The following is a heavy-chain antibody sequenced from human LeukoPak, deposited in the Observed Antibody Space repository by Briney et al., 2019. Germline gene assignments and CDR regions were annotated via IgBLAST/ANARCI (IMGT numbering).Heavy chain of an antibody. CDR1: GFTFSSYS. D-gene: IGHD3-22*01. CDR3: AKDRQARGSSGYYGGVNFDF. J-gene: IGHJ4*02. V-gene: IGHV3-48*01. Sequence: PGGSLRLSCAASGFTFSSYSMNWVRQAPGKGLEWVSYISSSSSTIYYADSVKGRFTISRDNSKNTLYLQMNSLRAEDTAVYYCAKDRQARGSSGYYGGVNFDFWGQGTLVTVSS. CDR2: ISSSSSTI.